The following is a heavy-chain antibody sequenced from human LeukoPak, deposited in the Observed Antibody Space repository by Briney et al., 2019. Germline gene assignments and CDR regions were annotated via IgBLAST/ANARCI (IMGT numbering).Heavy chain of an antibody. D-gene: IGHD2-21*01. CDR3: ASRRCEDCGAGAATDAFDI. Sequence: SVKVSCKASGGTFISYAISWVGQAPGQGREWMGRVIPIFGIANYAQKFQGRVTITADKSTSTAYMELSSLRSEDTAVYYCASRRCEDCGAGAATDAFDIWGQGTMVTVSS. CDR2: VIPIFGIA. V-gene: IGHV1-69*04. CDR1: GGTFISYA. J-gene: IGHJ3*02.